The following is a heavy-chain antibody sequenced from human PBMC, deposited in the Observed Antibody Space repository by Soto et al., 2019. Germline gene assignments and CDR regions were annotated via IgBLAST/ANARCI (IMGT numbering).Heavy chain of an antibody. D-gene: IGHD5-12*01. V-gene: IGHV4-39*02. J-gene: IGHJ4*02. CDR2: IYYSGST. CDR3: ARRIVATETLDY. CDR1: GDSISSSTYF. Sequence: SETLSLACTVSGDSISSSTYFWGWVRQPPGKGLEWIGSIYYSGSTYYNPSLKSRVTISVDTSKNHFSLKVSSVTAADTAVYYCARRIVATETLDYWGQGTLVTVSS.